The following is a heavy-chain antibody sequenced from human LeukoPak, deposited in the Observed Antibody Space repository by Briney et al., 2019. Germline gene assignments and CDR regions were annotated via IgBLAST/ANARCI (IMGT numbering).Heavy chain of an antibody. V-gene: IGHV4-59*12. CDR2: IYYSGST. J-gene: IGHJ4*02. CDR1: GGSISSYY. D-gene: IGHD2-2*01. Sequence: PSETLSLTCTVSGGSISSYYWSWIRQPPGKGLEWIGYIYYSGSTNYNPSLKSRVTISVDTSKNQFSLKLSSVTAADTAVYYCARDRGPSSTSLNYYFDYWGQGTLVTVSS. CDR3: ARDRGPSSTSLNYYFDY.